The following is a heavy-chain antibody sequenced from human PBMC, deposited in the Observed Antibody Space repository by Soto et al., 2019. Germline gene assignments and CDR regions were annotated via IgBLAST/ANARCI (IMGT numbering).Heavy chain of an antibody. CDR1: GFTFSTYS. CDR3: ARDSVDGSGYYYSYYYGMDV. D-gene: IGHD3-22*01. Sequence: GESLRLSYAASGFTFSTYSLNWVRQAPGKGLEWVSYISSSSSTIYYADSVKGRFTISRDNAKNSLYLQMNSLRDEDTAVYYCARDSVDGSGYYYSYYYGMDVWGQGT. V-gene: IGHV3-48*02. J-gene: IGHJ6*02. CDR2: ISSSSSTI.